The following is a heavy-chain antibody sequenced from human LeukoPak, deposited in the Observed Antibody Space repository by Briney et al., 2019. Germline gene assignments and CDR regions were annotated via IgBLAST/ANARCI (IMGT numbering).Heavy chain of an antibody. D-gene: IGHD5-12*01. J-gene: IGHJ4*02. V-gene: IGHV3-23*01. CDR2: ISGDGATT. Sequence: GGSLRLSCAASGFPFSSYAMTWVRQAPGKGLEWVSSISGDGATTYHADSVKGRFTISRDNAKNTVYLEISILGAEDTAVYYCASPLDIVATPGGYWGQGTLVTVSS. CDR1: GFPFSSYA. CDR3: ASPLDIVATPGGY.